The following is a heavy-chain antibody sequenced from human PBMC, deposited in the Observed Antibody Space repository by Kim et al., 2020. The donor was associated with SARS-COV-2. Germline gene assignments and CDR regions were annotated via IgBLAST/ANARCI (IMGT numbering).Heavy chain of an antibody. CDR2: INHSGST. CDR3: ARGGLLWFGELLDY. J-gene: IGHJ4*02. D-gene: IGHD3-10*01. Sequence: SETLSLTCAVYGGSFSGYYWSWIRQPPGKGLEWIGEINHSGSTNYNPSLKSRVTISVDTSKNQFSLKLSSVTAADTAVYYCARGGLLWFGELLDYWGQGTLVTVSS. CDR1: GGSFSGYY. V-gene: IGHV4-34*01.